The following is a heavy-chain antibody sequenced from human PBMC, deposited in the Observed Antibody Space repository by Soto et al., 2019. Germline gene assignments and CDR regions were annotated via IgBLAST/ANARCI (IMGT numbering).Heavy chain of an antibody. D-gene: IGHD2-2*01. J-gene: IGHJ5*01. CDR2: VSGNNGAS. CDR1: GYTSADFG. CDR3: VRDQKYFRVNCNWFDS. Sequence: EASVKVSCKASGYTSADFGISWVRQAPGQGLEWMGWVSGNNGASNPAPKVQGRITMTLDTSTGVSYMALRSLRSDDTAIYYCVRDQKYFRVNCNWFDSWGQGTLVTVSS. V-gene: IGHV1-18*04.